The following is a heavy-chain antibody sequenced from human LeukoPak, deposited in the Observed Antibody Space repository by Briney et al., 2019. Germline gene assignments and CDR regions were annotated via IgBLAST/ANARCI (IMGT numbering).Heavy chain of an antibody. V-gene: IGHV4-34*01. CDR2: INHSGST. Sequence: SETLSLTCAVYGGSFSGYYWSWIRQPPGKGLEWIGEINHSGSTNYNPSLKSRVTISVDTSKNQFSLKLSSVTAADTAVYYCARRPDYGDYVSWFDPWGQGTLVTVSP. J-gene: IGHJ5*02. CDR3: ARRPDYGDYVSWFDP. CDR1: GGSFSGYY. D-gene: IGHD4-17*01.